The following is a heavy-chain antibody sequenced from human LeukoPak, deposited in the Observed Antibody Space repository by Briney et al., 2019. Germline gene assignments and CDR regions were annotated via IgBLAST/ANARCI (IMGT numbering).Heavy chain of an antibody. D-gene: IGHD3-22*01. J-gene: IGHJ3*02. CDR3: AKDSSGYFDAFDI. CDR2: ISWNSGSI. CDR1: RFTFDHYA. Sequence: GRSLTLSCAASRFTFDHYAMHWLRPAPAKGRAWVSGISWNSGSIGYADSVKGRFTISRDNAKNSLYLQMNSLRAEDTALYYCAKDSSGYFDAFDIWGQGTMVTVSS. V-gene: IGHV3-9*01.